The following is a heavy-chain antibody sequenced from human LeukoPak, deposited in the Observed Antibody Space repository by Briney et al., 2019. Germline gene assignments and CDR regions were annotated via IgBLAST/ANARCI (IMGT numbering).Heavy chain of an antibody. D-gene: IGHD3-22*01. CDR3: AKDNYDSSGYYKDGNAFDI. CDR2: ISYDGSNK. V-gene: IGHV3-30*18. J-gene: IGHJ3*02. CDR1: GFTFSSYG. Sequence: PGRSLRLSCAASGFTFSSYGMHWVRQAPGKGLEWVAVISYDGSNKYYADSVKGRFTISRDNSKNTLYLQMNSLRAEDTAVYYCAKDNYDSSGYYKDGNAFDIWGQGTMVTVSS.